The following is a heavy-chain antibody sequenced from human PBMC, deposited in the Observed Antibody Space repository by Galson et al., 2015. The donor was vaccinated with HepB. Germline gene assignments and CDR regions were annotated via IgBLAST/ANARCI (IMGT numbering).Heavy chain of an antibody. V-gene: IGHV2-70*11. J-gene: IGHJ6*02. CDR1: GFSLSTSGMC. CDR3: ARIRTGIAAAGTSYYYYYYGMDV. Sequence: PALVKPTQTLTLTCTFSGFSLSTSGMCVSWIRQPPGKALEWLARIDWDDDKYYSTSLKTRLTISKDTSKNQVVLTMTNMDPVDTATYYCARIRTGIAAAGTSYYYYYYGMDVWGQGTTVTVSS. D-gene: IGHD6-13*01. CDR2: IDWDDDK.